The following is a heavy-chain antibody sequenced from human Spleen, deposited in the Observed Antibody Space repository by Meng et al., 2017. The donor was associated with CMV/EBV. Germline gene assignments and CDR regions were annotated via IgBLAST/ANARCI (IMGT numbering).Heavy chain of an antibody. CDR1: GYTFTGYY. Sequence: QVPLVQSGAEVKKPGASVTVSCKASGYTFTGYYMHWVRQAPGQGLEWMGWINPNSGGTNYAQKFQGRVTMTRDTSISTAYMELSRLRSDDTAVYYCAREAVATTSSVWYFDYWGQGTLVTVSS. V-gene: IGHV1-2*02. D-gene: IGHD5-12*01. CDR3: AREAVATTSSVWYFDY. CDR2: INPNSGGT. J-gene: IGHJ4*02.